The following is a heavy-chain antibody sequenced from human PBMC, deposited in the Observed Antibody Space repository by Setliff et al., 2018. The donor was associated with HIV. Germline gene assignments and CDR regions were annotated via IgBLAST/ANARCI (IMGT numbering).Heavy chain of an antibody. D-gene: IGHD2-2*01. CDR1: GFRFSTYW. J-gene: IGHJ4*02. CDR2: IKQDGSEK. Sequence: GGSLRLSCAASGFRFSTYWMTWVRQAPGKGLEWVANIKQDGSEKYYVDSVKGRFTLSRDNAKNSLYLQMNSLRPEDTAVYYCARAGSSRYFDYWGQGTLVTVSS. V-gene: IGHV3-7*01. CDR3: ARAGSSRYFDY.